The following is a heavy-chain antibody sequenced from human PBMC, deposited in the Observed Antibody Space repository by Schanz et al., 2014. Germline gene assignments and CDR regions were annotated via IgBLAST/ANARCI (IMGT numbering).Heavy chain of an antibody. CDR3: AREPLSGYNWFDP. CDR1: GGSISSGVHY. Sequence: QVQLQESGPGLVKPSETLSLTCTVSGGSISSGVHYWSWLRQPAGKGLEWIGRIYTSGSTNYNPSLKSRVTISLDTSKNQFSLKLSSVTAADTAVYYCAREPLSGYNWFDPWGQGSLVTVSS. J-gene: IGHJ5*02. CDR2: IYTSGST. V-gene: IGHV4-61*02. D-gene: IGHD6-25*01.